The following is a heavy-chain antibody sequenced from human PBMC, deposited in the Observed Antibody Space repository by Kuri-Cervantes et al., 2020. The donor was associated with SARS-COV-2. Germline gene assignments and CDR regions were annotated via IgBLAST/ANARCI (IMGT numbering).Heavy chain of an antibody. V-gene: IGHV6-1*01. J-gene: IGHJ4*02. CDR3: ARDYESSSGWSHFDY. CDR2: TYYRSKWYN. Sequence: SETRSLTSAISGDSVSSNSAAWNWIRQSPSRGLEWLGRTYYRSKWYNDYAVSVKSRITINPDTSKNQFSLQLNSVTPEDTAVYYCARDYESSSGWSHFDYWAREPWSPSPQ. CDR1: GDSVSSNSAA. D-gene: IGHD6-19*01.